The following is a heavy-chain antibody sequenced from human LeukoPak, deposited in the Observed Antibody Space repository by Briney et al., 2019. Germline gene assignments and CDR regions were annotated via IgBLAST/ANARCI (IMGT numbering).Heavy chain of an antibody. CDR1: GYTFTSYY. CDR3: TRAPPGMTMMTDY. V-gene: IGHV1-46*01. D-gene: IGHD3-22*01. J-gene: IGHJ4*02. CDR2: INPSGGST. Sequence: RASVKVSCKASGYTFTSYYMHWVRQAPGQGLEWMGIINPSGGSTRYAQKFQGRVTMTTDTSTSVAYMELRSLTSDDTAVYYCTRAPPGMTMMTDYWGQGTLVTVSS.